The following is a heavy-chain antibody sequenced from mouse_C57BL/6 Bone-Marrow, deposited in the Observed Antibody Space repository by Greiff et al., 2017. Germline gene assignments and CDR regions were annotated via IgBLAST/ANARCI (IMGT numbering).Heavy chain of an antibody. J-gene: IGHJ4*01. D-gene: IGHD2-5*01. CDR1: GFPITSGYY. CDR2: ITHSGET. Sequence: VQLQESGPGLVKPSQSLFLTCSITGFPITSGYYWIWIRQSPGKPLEWMGYITHSGETFYNPSLQSPISITRETSKNQFFLQLNSVTTEDTAMYYWAGERSHSNPRAIDYWGQGTSVTVSS. CDR3: AGERSHSNPRAIDY. V-gene: IGHV12-3*01.